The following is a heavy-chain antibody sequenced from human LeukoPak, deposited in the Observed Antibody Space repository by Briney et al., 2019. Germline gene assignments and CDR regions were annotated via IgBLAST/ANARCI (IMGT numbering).Heavy chain of an antibody. V-gene: IGHV3-23*01. CDR3: AKGCGSYLCLLDY. CDR2: ISGSGGST. CDR1: GFTFSSYA. J-gene: IGHJ4*02. Sequence: GGSLRLSCAASGFTFSSYAMSWVRQAPGKGLEWVSAISGSGGSTYYADSVKGRFTISRDNSKNTLYQQMNSLRAEDTAVYYCAKGCGSYLCLLDYWGQGTLVTVSS. D-gene: IGHD1-26*01.